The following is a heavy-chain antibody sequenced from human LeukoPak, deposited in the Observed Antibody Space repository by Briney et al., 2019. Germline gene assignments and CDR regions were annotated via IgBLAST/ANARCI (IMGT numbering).Heavy chain of an antibody. CDR3: ARVYYYDSSGSFDY. CDR1: GGSISSSSYY. J-gene: IGHJ4*02. V-gene: IGHV4-39*07. D-gene: IGHD3-22*01. CDR2: IYYSGST. Sequence: SETLSLTCTVSGGSISSSSYYWGWIRQPPGKGLEWIGSIYYSGSTYYNPSLKSRVTISVDTSKNQFSLKLSSVTAADTAVYYCARVYYYDSSGSFDYWGQGTLVIVSS.